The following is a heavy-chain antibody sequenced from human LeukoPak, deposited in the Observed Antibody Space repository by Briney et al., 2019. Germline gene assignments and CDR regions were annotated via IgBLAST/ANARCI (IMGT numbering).Heavy chain of an antibody. CDR2: LYTGGAWI. D-gene: IGHD4-17*01. J-gene: IGHJ6*02. V-gene: IGHV3-23*01. Sequence: GGALRLSCVASGFTLRSYVMSWVCPAPGKGREWVSRLYTGGAWIYYAESVEGRFTISSDNSENTLYLQMNSMRGADTAVYYCAKGRTTVRGYYYYYGMDVWGQGTTVTVSS. CDR1: GFTLRSYV. CDR3: AKGRTTVRGYYYYYGMDV.